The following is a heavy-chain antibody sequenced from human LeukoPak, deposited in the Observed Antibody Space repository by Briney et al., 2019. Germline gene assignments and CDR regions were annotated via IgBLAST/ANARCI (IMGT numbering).Heavy chain of an antibody. V-gene: IGHV3-11*01. J-gene: IGHJ6*02. CDR3: ARVRFTVYYYGMDV. D-gene: IGHD3-10*01. CDR1: GFTFSDYY. CDR2: ISSSGSTI. Sequence: GGPLRLSCAASGFTFSDYYMSWIRQAPGKGLEWVSYISSSGSTIYYADSVKGRFTISRDNAKNSLYLQMNSLRAEDTAVYYCARVRFTVYYYGMDVWGQGTTVTVSS.